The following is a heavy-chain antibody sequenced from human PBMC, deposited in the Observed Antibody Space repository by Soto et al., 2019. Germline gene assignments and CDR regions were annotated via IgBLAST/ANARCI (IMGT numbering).Heavy chain of an antibody. CDR1: GYSFTSYW. D-gene: IGHD3-10*01. J-gene: IGHJ6*02. CDR3: ARQAKGSYYNVVQGYYYYGMDV. CDR2: IDPSDSYT. V-gene: IGHV5-10-1*01. Sequence: EVQLVQSGAEVKKPGESLRISCKGSGYSFTSYWISWVRQMPEKGLEWMGRIDPSDSYTNYSPSFQGHVTISADKSISHASLQWSSLKASDTAMYYCARQAKGSYYNVVQGYYYYGMDVWGQGTTVTVSS.